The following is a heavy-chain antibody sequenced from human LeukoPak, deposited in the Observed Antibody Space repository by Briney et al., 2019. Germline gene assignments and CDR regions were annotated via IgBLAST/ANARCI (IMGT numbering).Heavy chain of an antibody. D-gene: IGHD3-10*01. CDR2: INPNSGGT. J-gene: IGHJ3*02. V-gene: IGHV1-2*02. CDR1: GYTFTGYY. Sequence: HGASVKVSCKASGYTFTGYYMHWVRQAPGQGLEWMGWINPNSGGTNYAQKFQGRVTMTRDTSISTAYMELSRLRSDDTAVYYCARGGDYYGSGSSHIHDAFDIWGQGTMVTVSS. CDR3: ARGGDYYGSGSSHIHDAFDI.